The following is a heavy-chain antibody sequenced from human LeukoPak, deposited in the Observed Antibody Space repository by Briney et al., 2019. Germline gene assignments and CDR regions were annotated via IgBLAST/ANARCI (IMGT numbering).Heavy chain of an antibody. D-gene: IGHD3-10*01. CDR2: ISSSSSSI. V-gene: IGHV3-48*01. CDR1: GFTFSSYN. J-gene: IGHJ5*02. Sequence: GGSLRLSCAASGFTFSSYNMNWVRQAPGKGLEWVSYISSSSSSIYYVDSVKGRFTISRDNAKNSLYLQMNSLRAEDTAVYYCARPLMYYYGSETYFWFDPWGQGTLVTVSS. CDR3: ARPLMYYYGSETYFWFDP.